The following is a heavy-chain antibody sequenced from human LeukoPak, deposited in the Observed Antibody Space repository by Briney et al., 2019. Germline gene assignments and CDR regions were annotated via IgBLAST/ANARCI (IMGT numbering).Heavy chain of an antibody. Sequence: PGGSLRLSCADSGFTFSIYAMNWVRQAPGKGLEWVSGISGSGLSTYYADSVKGRFTISRDNSKNTLYLQMNSLRADDTAVYYCASDVRAAAGTSGYYWGQGTLVTVSS. CDR3: ASDVRAAAGTSGYY. V-gene: IGHV3-23*01. D-gene: IGHD6-13*01. CDR2: ISGSGLST. CDR1: GFTFSIYA. J-gene: IGHJ4*02.